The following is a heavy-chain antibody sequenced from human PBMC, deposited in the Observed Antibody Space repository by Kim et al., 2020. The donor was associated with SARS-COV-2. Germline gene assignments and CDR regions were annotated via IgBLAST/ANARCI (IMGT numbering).Heavy chain of an antibody. CDR2: IYYSGST. CDR1: GGSVSSGSYY. CDR3: ARVSMVRGYGYYYGMDV. Sequence: SETLSLTCTVSGGSVSSGSYYWSWIRQPPGKGLEWIGYIYYSGSTNYNPSLKSRVTISVDTSKNQFSLKLSSVNAADTAVYYCARVSMVRGYGYYYGMDVWGQGTTVTVSS. D-gene: IGHD3-10*01. J-gene: IGHJ6*02. V-gene: IGHV4-61*01.